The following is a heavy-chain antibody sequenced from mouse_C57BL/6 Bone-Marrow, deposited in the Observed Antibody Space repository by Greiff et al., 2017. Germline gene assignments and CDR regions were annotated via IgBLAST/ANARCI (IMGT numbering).Heavy chain of an antibody. J-gene: IGHJ4*01. CDR1: GFNIKDDY. Sequence: VQLKESGAELVRPGASVKLSCTASGFNIKDDYMHWVKQRPEQGLEWIGWIDPENGDTEYASKFQGKATITADTSSNTAYLQLSSLTSEDTAVYYCTTELAITTVVASYYAMDYWGQGTSVTVSS. D-gene: IGHD1-1*01. CDR2: IDPENGDT. CDR3: TTELAITTVVASYYAMDY. V-gene: IGHV14-4*01.